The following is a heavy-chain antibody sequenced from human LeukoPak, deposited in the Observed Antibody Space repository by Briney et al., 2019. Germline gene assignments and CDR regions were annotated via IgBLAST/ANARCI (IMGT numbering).Heavy chain of an antibody. Sequence: KPSETLSLTCTVSGGSISSSSFYWGWIRQPPGKGLEWIGNMYYSGSTYYNPSLKSRVTISVDTSKNQFSLKLTSVTAADSAVYYCGCIATVEIYFDYWGREPWSPSPQ. J-gene: IGHJ4*02. CDR1: GGSISSSSFY. CDR3: GCIATVEIYFDY. CDR2: MYYSGST. D-gene: IGHD5-24*01. V-gene: IGHV4-39*01.